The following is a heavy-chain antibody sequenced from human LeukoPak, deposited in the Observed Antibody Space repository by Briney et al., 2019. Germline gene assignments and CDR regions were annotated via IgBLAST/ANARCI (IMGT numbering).Heavy chain of an antibody. D-gene: IGHD3-22*01. CDR3: ANSDYYGSNGPVRY. Sequence: PGGSLRLSCAASLCTPRSYAMRWVRQAPAKGLEWASAISGSSGTTSYAASVKGRFTTSRDKSKNPLYLQMSSVTAEDTAVYYCANSDYYGSNGPVRYRGQGTLVTVSS. CDR1: LCTPRSYA. CDR2: ISGSSGTT. J-gene: IGHJ4*02. V-gene: IGHV3-23*01.